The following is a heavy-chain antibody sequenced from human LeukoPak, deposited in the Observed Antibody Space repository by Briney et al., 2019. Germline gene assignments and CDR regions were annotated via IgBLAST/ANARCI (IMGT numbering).Heavy chain of an antibody. V-gene: IGHV4-39*01. CDR1: GGSISSSSYY. J-gene: IGHJ4*02. D-gene: IGHD5-18*01. CDR3: TRHVHNYGIDY. CDR2: INYGGST. Sequence: NPSETLSLTCTVSGGSISSSSYYWGWFRQPPGKGLEWIANINYGGSTYYNPSLKSRFTISADTSKSQFSLKLCSVTAADTAVYYCTRHVHNYGIDYWGQGTLVTVSS.